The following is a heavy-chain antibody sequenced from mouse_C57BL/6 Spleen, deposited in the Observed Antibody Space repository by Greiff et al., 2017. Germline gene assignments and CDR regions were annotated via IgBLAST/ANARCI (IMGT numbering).Heavy chain of an antibody. CDR2: INPSNGGT. CDR1: GYTFTSYW. Sequence: VQLQQPGTELVKPGASGYTFTSYWMHWVKQRPGQGLEWIGNINPSNGGTNYNEKFKSKATLTVDKSSSTAYMQLSSLTSEDSAVYYCARSPLITLYFDVWGTGTTVTVSS. CDR3: ARSPLITLYFDV. J-gene: IGHJ1*03. D-gene: IGHD1-1*01. V-gene: IGHV1-53*01.